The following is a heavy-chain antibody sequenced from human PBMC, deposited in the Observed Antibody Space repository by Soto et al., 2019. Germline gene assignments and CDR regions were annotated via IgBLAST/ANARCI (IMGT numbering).Heavy chain of an antibody. D-gene: IGHD5-12*01. V-gene: IGHV1-46*01. CDR3: ARGDIVAIFGMDV. Sequence: QVQLVQSGAEVKKPGASVKVSCKASGYTFTSYYMHWVRQAPGQGLEWMGIINPSGGSTTYAQKFQGRVTMTRNTSTSTVYMELSSLRSDDTAVYYCARGDIVAIFGMDVWGQGTTVTVSS. CDR1: GYTFTSYY. CDR2: INPSGGST. J-gene: IGHJ6*02.